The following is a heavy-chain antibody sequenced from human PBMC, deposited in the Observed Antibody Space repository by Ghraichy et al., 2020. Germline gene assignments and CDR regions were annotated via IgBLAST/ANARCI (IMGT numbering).Heavy chain of an antibody. CDR2: IYYSGST. D-gene: IGHD4-17*01. V-gene: IGHV4-59*08. J-gene: IGHJ4*02. CDR3: ARHPGDYVLVD. Sequence: GSLSLTCTVSGGSISSYYWSWIRQPPGKGLEWIGYIYYSGSTNYNPSLKSRVTISVDTSKNQFSLKLSSVTAADTAVYYCARHPGDYVLVDWGQGTLVTVSS. CDR1: GGSISSYY.